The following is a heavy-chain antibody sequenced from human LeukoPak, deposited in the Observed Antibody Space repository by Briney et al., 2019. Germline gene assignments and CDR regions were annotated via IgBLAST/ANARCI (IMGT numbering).Heavy chain of an antibody. D-gene: IGHD5-18*01. CDR3: ARVGYRYVINDWSRTGLGAYPTKYYYHMDV. CDR1: GGSFSDNY. Sequence: SETLSLTCAVYGGSFSDNYWSWIRQPPGPGQEWIGEINPSGSTNYSPSLKRRVTISVDTSKNQISLKLSSVAAADAAVYFCARVGYRYVINDWSRTGLGAYPTKYYYHMDVWDKGTTVTVSS. V-gene: IGHV4-34*01. J-gene: IGHJ6*03. CDR2: INPSGST.